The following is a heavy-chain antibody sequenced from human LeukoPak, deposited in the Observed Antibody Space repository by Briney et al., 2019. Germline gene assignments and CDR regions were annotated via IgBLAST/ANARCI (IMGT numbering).Heavy chain of an antibody. Sequence: AGGSLRLSCKTSGFSFGEHALSWVRQAPGKGLERVSSISSSSSYKYYTDSVKGRFTISRDNAKNSLYLQMNSLRAEDTAVYYCARSAAGTYYWGQGTLVTVSS. CDR2: ISSSSSYK. J-gene: IGHJ4*02. CDR3: ARSAAGTYY. CDR1: GFSFGEHA. V-gene: IGHV3-21*01. D-gene: IGHD1-1*01.